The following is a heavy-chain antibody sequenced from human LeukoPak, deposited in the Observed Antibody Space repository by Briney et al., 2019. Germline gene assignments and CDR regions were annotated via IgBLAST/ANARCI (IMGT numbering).Heavy chain of an antibody. V-gene: IGHV3-23*01. Sequence: PGGSLRLSCAASGFTFSSYAMSWVRQAPGKGLEWVSTTSGIGTSTYYADSVKGRFTISRYNSKNTLYLQMNSLRAEDTAVYYCAKRGPVDGYTPSYYWGQGTLVTVSS. D-gene: IGHD5-24*01. CDR2: TSGIGTST. J-gene: IGHJ4*02. CDR3: AKRGPVDGYTPSYY. CDR1: GFTFSSYA.